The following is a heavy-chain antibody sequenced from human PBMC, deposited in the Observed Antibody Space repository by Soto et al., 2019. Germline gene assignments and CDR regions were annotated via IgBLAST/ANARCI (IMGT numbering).Heavy chain of an antibody. CDR3: AKSVGCGGDCYSQYFQH. CDR1: GFTFSSYA. D-gene: IGHD2-21*02. J-gene: IGHJ1*01. Sequence: GGSLRLSCAASGFTFSSYAMSWVRQAPGKGLEWVSAISGSGGSTYYADSVKGRFTISRDNSKNTLYLQMNSLRAEDTAVYYCAKSVGCGGDCYSQYFQHWGKGTLVTVSS. V-gene: IGHV3-23*01. CDR2: ISGSGGST.